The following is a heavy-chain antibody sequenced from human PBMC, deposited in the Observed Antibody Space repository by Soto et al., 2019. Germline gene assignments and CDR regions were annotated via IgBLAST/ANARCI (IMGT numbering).Heavy chain of an antibody. D-gene: IGHD2-8*02. CDR3: AHLVAAGLTYYFDY. J-gene: IGHJ4*02. V-gene: IGHV2-5*02. CDR1: GFSLSTTAVG. Sequence: QITLKESGPTLAKPTQTLTLTCTFSGFSLSTTAVGVGWIRQPPGKALEWLAFIYWDDEKRYSPSLKSSLTITKDTTKSQAVLAMTNMEPVATATYKCAHLVAAGLTYYFDYWGQGTLVTVS. CDR2: IYWDDEK.